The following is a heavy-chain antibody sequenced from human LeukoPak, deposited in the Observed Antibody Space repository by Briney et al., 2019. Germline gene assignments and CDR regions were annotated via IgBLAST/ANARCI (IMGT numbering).Heavy chain of an antibody. CDR2: INHSGST. CDR3: ARGRVNGYGGNSSLLTGY. V-gene: IGHV4-34*01. Sequence: SETLSLTCAVHGGSFSGYYWSWIRQPPVKGLEWIGEINHSGSTNYNPSLKSRVTISVDTSKNQFSLKLSSVTAADTAVYYCARGRVNGYGGNSSLLTGYWGQGTLVTVSS. CDR1: GGSFSGYY. D-gene: IGHD4-23*01. J-gene: IGHJ4*02.